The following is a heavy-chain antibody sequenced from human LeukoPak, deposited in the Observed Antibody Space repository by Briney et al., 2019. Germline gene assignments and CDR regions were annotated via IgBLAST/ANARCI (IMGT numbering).Heavy chain of an antibody. J-gene: IGHJ4*02. V-gene: IGHV1-18*01. CDR1: GYTFTSYG. CDR2: ISAYNGNT. CDR3: ARLGCSSTSCPFDY. Sequence: ASVKVSCKASGYTFTSYGISWVRQAPGQGLEWMGWISAYNGNTNYAQKLPGRVTMTTDTSTSTAYMELRSLRSDDTAVYYCARLGCSSTSCPFDYWGQGTLVTVSS. D-gene: IGHD2-2*01.